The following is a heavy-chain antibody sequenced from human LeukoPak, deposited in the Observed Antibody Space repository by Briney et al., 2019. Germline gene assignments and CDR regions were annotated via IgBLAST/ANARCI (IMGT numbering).Heavy chain of an antibody. CDR1: DGSIRSSNYY. Sequence: KASETLSLTCTVSDGSIRSSNYYWGWIRQPPGKGLEWIGTIYNSANTFYNPSLKTRVTVSVDTSKNQFSLRLSSVTAADTAVYYCARDGYSGSDALWGQGTLVTVSS. CDR2: IYNSANT. D-gene: IGHD5-12*01. V-gene: IGHV4-39*07. CDR3: ARDGYSGSDAL. J-gene: IGHJ4*02.